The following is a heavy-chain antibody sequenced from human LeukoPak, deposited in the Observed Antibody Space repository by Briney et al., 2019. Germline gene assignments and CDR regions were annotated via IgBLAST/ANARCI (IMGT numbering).Heavy chain of an antibody. J-gene: IGHJ4*02. CDR1: GFTFSDYY. D-gene: IGHD5-12*01. CDR3: ARDSSGYDKYFDY. V-gene: IGHV3-11*01. Sequence: PGGSLRLSCAASGFTFSDYYMSWIRQAPGKGLEWVSYISSSGSTIYYADSVKGRFTISSDNAKNSPYLQMNSLRAADTAVYYRARDSSGYDKYFDYWGQGTLVTVSS. CDR2: ISSSGSTI.